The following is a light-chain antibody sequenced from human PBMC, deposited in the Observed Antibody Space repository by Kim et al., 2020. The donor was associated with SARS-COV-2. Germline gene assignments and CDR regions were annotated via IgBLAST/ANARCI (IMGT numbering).Light chain of an antibody. V-gene: IGLV1-44*01. CDR3: AAWDDSLRGVL. Sequence: QSVLTQPPSASGTPGQRVTISCSGSYSNIGTKIVTWYQQLPGTAPKLLIYSDNQRPSGVPDRFSGPKSGTSAALAISGLQSEDEADYYCAAWDDSLRGVLFGGGTKVTVL. CDR1: YSNIGTKI. J-gene: IGLJ2*01. CDR2: SDN.